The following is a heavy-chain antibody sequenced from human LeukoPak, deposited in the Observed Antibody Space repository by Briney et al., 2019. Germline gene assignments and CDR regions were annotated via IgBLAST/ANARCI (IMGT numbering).Heavy chain of an antibody. Sequence: GESLKISCKGSGYSFTSYWIGWVRQMPGKGLEWMGIIYSGDSDTRYSPPFQGQVTISADKSISTAYLQWSSLRSEDTAVYYCARVFCVHGVCYTGDWFDPWGQGTLVTVSS. J-gene: IGHJ5*02. CDR3: ARVFCVHGVCYTGDWFDP. V-gene: IGHV5-51*01. CDR1: GYSFTSYW. D-gene: IGHD2-8*01. CDR2: IYSGDSDT.